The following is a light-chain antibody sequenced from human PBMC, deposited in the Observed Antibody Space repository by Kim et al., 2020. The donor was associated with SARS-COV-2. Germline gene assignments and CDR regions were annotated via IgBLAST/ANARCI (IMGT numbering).Light chain of an antibody. CDR1: KLGDKY. J-gene: IGLJ2*01. Sequence: SYELTQPPSVSVSPGQTASITCSGDKLGDKYACWYQQKPGQSPILIMYQDNKRPSGIPERFSGSNSGNRATLTISGTQAMDEADYYCQAWDSGTVVFGGGTQLTVL. CDR3: QAWDSGTVV. V-gene: IGLV3-1*01. CDR2: QDN.